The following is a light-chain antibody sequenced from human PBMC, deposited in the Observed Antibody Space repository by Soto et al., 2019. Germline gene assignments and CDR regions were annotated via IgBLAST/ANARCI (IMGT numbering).Light chain of an antibody. CDR1: SSDVGGYNY. Sequence: QSALTQPGSVSGSPGQAITISCTGTSSDVGGYNYVSWYQKYPGKAPKLMIYEVSNRPSGVSNRFSGSKSGNTASLTISGLQAEDEADYYCSSYTSISILVFGGGTKVTVL. CDR3: SSYTSISILV. CDR2: EVS. J-gene: IGLJ2*01. V-gene: IGLV2-14*01.